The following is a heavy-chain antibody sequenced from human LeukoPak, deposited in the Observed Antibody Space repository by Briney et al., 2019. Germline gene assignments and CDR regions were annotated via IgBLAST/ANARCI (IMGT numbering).Heavy chain of an antibody. CDR1: GFTFSSYS. Sequence: PGGSLRLSCAASGFTFSSYSMNWVRQAPGKGLEWVSSISSSSSTYIYYADSVKGRFTISRDNAKNSLYLQMNSLRAEDTAVYYCAREMGYYDYVWGSYRRDAFDIWGQGTMVTVSS. V-gene: IGHV3-21*01. CDR3: AREMGYYDYVWGSYRRDAFDI. CDR2: ISSSSSTYI. J-gene: IGHJ3*02. D-gene: IGHD3-16*02.